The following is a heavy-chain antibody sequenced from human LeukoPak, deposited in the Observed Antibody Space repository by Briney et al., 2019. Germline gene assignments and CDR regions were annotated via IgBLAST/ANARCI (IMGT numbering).Heavy chain of an antibody. CDR1: GYTFTGYY. V-gene: IGHV1-2*02. CDR3: ARALRGLWFGELSGPRGY. Sequence: ASVKVSCKASGYTFTGYYMHWVRQAPGQGLEWMGWINPNSGGTNYAQKFQGRVTMTRDTSISTAYMELSRLRSDDTAAYYCARALRGLWFGELSGPRGYWGQGTLVTVSS. J-gene: IGHJ4*02. CDR2: INPNSGGT. D-gene: IGHD3-10*01.